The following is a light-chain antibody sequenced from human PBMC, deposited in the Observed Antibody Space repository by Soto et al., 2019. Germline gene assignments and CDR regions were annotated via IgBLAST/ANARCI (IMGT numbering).Light chain of an antibody. CDR3: QHYNSYSEA. CDR1: KSISSW. Sequence: DLHITQSPSTLSRSVGHSVTNTCRASKSISSWLAWYQKKPGKAPKLVIYKASTLKSGVTSRFRGSGSGTEFTLTISSLQPDDFATYYCQHYNSYSEAFGEGTKVHI. V-gene: IGKV1-5*03. J-gene: IGKJ1*01. CDR2: KAS.